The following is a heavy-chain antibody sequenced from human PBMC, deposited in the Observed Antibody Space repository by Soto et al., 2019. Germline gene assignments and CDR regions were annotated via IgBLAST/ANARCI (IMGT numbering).Heavy chain of an antibody. CDR1: GATFSSYT. CDR3: ARPSPGGGGLGSWNDYKYYGLDV. V-gene: IGHV1-69*06. D-gene: IGHD1-1*01. J-gene: IGHJ6*02. CDR2: IIPIFGTA. Sequence: QVQLVQSGAEVREPGSSVRVSCKASGATFSSYTISWVRQAPGQGLEWMGGIIPIFGTANYAQKFQGRVTIPGDKSTNTAFRERSSLRCEDRAVYYWARPSPGGGGLGSWNDYKYYGLDVWGQGTTVTVS.